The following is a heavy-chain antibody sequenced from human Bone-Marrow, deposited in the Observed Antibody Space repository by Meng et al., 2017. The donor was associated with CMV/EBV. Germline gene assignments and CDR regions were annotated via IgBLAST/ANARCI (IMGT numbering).Heavy chain of an antibody. J-gene: IGHJ4*02. CDR2: MNPNSGNT. Sequence: ASVKVSCKASGYTFTSYDINWVRQATGQGLEWMGWMNPNSGNTGYAQKFQGRVTMTRDTSTSTVYMELSSLRSEDTAVYYCARAVGVVVAATQRWLGYWGQGNLVTVSS. D-gene: IGHD2-15*01. CDR3: ARAVGVVVAATQRWLGY. V-gene: IGHV1-8*01. CDR1: GYTFTSYD.